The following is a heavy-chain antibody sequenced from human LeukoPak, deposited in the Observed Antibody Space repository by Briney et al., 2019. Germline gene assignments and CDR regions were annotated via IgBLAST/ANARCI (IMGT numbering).Heavy chain of an antibody. V-gene: IGHV4-4*02. CDR3: ARVTWGFGDLDY. J-gene: IGHJ4*02. CDR2: IDHSGST. D-gene: IGHD3-10*01. CDR1: GFTFSSYAM. Sequence: GSLRLSCAASGFTFSSYAMSWVRQPPGKGLEWIGEIDHSGSTNYNPSLKSRVTISEDKSKTQFSLKLSSVTAADTAVYYCARVTWGFGDLDYWGQGTLVAVSS.